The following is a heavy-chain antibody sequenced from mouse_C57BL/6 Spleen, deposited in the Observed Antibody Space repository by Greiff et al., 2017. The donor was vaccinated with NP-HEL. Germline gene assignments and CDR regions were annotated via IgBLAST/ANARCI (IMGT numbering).Heavy chain of an antibody. CDR1: GYTFTSYW. J-gene: IGHJ1*03. Sequence: QVQLQQPGAELVKPGASVKLSCKASGYTFTSYWMHWVKQRPGQGLEWIGMIHPNSGSTNYNEKFKSKATLTVDKSSSTAYMQLSSLTSEDSAVYYCAPYSNYLWYFDVWGTGTTVTVSS. D-gene: IGHD2-5*01. CDR3: APYSNYLWYFDV. V-gene: IGHV1-64*01. CDR2: IHPNSGST.